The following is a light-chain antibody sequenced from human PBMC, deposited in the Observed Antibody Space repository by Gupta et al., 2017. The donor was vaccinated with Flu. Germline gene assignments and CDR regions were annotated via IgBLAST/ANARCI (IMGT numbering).Light chain of an antibody. CDR3: QQDGSSPRT. V-gene: IGKV3-20*01. CDR1: QSVRSSY. Sequence: EIVSTQSPGTLYLSPGERATLSCRASQSVRSSYLAWYQQKPGQAPRLLIYGASSRATGLPDRFSGSGSGTDLTLTISRLEPEDFAVYYCQQDGSSPRTFGQGTKLEIK. J-gene: IGKJ2*01. CDR2: GAS.